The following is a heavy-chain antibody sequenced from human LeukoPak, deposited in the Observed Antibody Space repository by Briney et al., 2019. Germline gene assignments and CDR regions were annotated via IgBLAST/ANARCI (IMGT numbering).Heavy chain of an antibody. V-gene: IGHV3-53*01. CDR1: VFTFSSYW. J-gene: IGHJ5*02. Sequence: GGSLRLSCAASVFTFSSYWVHWLRQSPGKGLQWVAIMYAGGTTDYSDSVRGRFHISRDSSNNALSLQINSLRAEDTAVYYCARGSGSGWPLDRWGQGALVTVSS. CDR3: ARGSGSGWPLDR. CDR2: MYAGGTT. D-gene: IGHD6-19*01.